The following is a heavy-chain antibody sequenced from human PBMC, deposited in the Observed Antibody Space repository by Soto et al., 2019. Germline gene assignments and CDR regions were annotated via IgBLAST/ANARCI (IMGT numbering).Heavy chain of an antibody. CDR1: GGPISSYY. Sequence: SETLSLTCTVSGGPISSYYWSWIRQPPGKGLEWIGYIYYSGSTNYNPSLKSRVTISVDTSKNQFSLKLSSVTAADTAVYYCAREMVLHYYYYMDVWGKGTTVTVSS. D-gene: IGHD2-8*01. CDR3: AREMVLHYYYYMDV. V-gene: IGHV4-59*01. J-gene: IGHJ6*03. CDR2: IYYSGST.